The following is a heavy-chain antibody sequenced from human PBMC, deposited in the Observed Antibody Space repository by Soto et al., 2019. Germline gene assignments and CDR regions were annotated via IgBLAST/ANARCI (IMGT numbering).Heavy chain of an antibody. J-gene: IGHJ4*02. V-gene: IGHV4-31*03. CDR3: AREPSI. CDR2: IYYSGSN. CDR1: GGSISSGGYY. Sequence: QVQLQESGPGLVKPSQTLSLTCTVSGGSISSGGYYWSWIRQHPGKGLEWIGYIYYSGSNYYNPSLKRRGTTTIDTSKNQFPLKLSSVTAADTAVYYCAREPSIWGQGTLVTVSS.